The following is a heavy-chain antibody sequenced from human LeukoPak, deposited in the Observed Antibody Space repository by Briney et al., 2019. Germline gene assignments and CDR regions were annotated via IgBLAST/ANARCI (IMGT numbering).Heavy chain of an antibody. J-gene: IGHJ4*01. D-gene: IGHD3-22*01. CDR3: ARAPRGFQWFIEY. CDR2: ISGDGGNT. Sequence: GGSLRLSCAASGFTFSSNAMSWVRQAPGKGLEWVSAISGDGGNTYSADSVKGRFTISRDSSKNTLYLQMNSLRAEDTALYYCARAPRGFQWFIEYWGQGTLVTVSS. V-gene: IGHV3-23*01. CDR1: GFTFSSNA.